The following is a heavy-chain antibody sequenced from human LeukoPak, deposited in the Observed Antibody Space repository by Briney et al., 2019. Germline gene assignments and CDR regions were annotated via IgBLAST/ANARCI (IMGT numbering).Heavy chain of an antibody. CDR2: INPNSGGT. J-gene: IGHJ4*02. V-gene: IGHV1-2*04. Sequence: ASVKVSCKASGYTFTGYYMHWVRQAPGQGLEWMGWINPNSGGTNYAQKFQGWVTMTRDTSISTAYMELSRLRSDDTAVYYCARADSGGYYVAYWYWGQGTLVTVSS. D-gene: IGHD3-22*01. CDR3: ARADSGGYYVAYWY. CDR1: GYTFTGYY.